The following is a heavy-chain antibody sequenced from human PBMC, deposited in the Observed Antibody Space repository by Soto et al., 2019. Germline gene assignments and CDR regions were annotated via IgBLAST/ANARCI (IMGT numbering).Heavy chain of an antibody. D-gene: IGHD5-12*01. CDR3: AREGVAPYYYYGMDV. J-gene: IGHJ6*02. CDR1: GGSFSGYY. V-gene: IGHV4-34*01. Sequence: SETLSLTCAVYGGSFSGYYWSWIRQPPGKGLEWIGEINHSGSTNYNPSLKSRVTISVDTSKNQFSLKLSSVTAADTAVYYCAREGVAPYYYYGMDVWGQGTPVTVSS. CDR2: INHSGST.